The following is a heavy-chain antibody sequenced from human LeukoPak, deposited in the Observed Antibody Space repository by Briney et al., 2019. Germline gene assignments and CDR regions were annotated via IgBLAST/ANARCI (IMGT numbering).Heavy chain of an antibody. CDR3: ATFGSGSGSGVFDY. CDR1: GFTVSTNY. V-gene: IGHV3-53*01. D-gene: IGHD3-10*01. J-gene: IGHJ4*02. CDR2: IYSGGST. Sequence: GGSLRLSCAASGFTVSTNYMFWVRQAPGRGLEWVSVIYSGGSTYYADSVKGRFTISRDNSKNTLYLQMNSLRGEDTAMYYCATFGSGSGSGVFDYWGQGTVVTVSS.